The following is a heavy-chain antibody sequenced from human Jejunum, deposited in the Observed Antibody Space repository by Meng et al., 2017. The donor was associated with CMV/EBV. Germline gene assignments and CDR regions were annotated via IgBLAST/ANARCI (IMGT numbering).Heavy chain of an antibody. CDR3: TRDVRGSGLLDKYYGMDV. CDR2: IIPMFGKT. J-gene: IGHJ6*02. CDR1: SDV. D-gene: IGHD3-16*01. V-gene: IGHV1-69*05. Sequence: SDVFGWVRKAPGQGLEWMGGIIPMFGKTKYAQKFQGRVTITTDESTSTAFMEVTSLRSEDTAIYYCTRDVRGSGLLDKYYGMDVWGQGTTVTVSS.